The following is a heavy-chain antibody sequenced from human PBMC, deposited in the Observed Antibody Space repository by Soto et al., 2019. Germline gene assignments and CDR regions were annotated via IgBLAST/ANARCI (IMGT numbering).Heavy chain of an antibody. CDR3: ARGSYAPTYYYYSMDV. Sequence: SETLSLTCTVSGGSISSGDYYWSWIRQPPGKGLEWIGYIYYSGSTYYNPSLESRVTISVDTSKNQFSLKLSSVTAADTAVYYCARGSYAPTYYYYSMDVWGQGTTVTVSS. V-gene: IGHV4-30-4*01. D-gene: IGHD2-2*01. CDR2: IYYSGST. CDR1: GGSISSGDYY. J-gene: IGHJ6*02.